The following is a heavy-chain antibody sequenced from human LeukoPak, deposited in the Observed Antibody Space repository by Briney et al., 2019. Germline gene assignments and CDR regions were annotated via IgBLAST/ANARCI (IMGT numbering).Heavy chain of an antibody. CDR3: AKGYDILTGHYGWDY. D-gene: IGHD3-9*01. CDR2: IIPIFGTA. V-gene: IGHV1-69*05. CDR1: GGTFSSYA. J-gene: IGHJ4*02. Sequence: SVKVSCKASGGTFSSYAISWVRQAPGQGLEWMGGIIPIFGTANYAQKFQGRVTITTDESTSTAYMELSSLRSEDTAVYYCAKGYDILTGHYGWDYWGQGTLVTVSS.